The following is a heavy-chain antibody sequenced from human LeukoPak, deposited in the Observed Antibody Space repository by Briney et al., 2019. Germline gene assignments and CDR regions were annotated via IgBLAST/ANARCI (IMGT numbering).Heavy chain of an antibody. Sequence: GGSLRLSCAASGFTFSSYSMDWVRRAPGKGLEWVSSISSTSNYIYYADSVKGRFTISRDNAKNSLFLQMNSLRAEDTAVYYCARDNSGIYNYGYGCGGQGTLGTVS. J-gene: IGHJ4*02. CDR2: ISSTSNYI. D-gene: IGHD5-18*01. CDR1: GFTFSSYS. CDR3: ARDNSGIYNYGYGC. V-gene: IGHV3-21*01.